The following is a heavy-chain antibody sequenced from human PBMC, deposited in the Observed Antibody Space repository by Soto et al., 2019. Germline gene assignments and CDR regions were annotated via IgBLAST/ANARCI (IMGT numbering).Heavy chain of an antibody. D-gene: IGHD4-17*01. J-gene: IGHJ4*02. CDR1: GYTFTSYY. V-gene: IGHV1-46*01. Sequence: GASVKVSCKASGYTFTSYYMHWVRQAPGQGLEWMGIINPSGGSTSYAQKFQGRVTMTRNTSISTAYMELSSLRSEDTAVDFWARSTNDYGDRHWGQGTLVTVSS. CDR2: INPSGGST. CDR3: ARSTNDYGDRH.